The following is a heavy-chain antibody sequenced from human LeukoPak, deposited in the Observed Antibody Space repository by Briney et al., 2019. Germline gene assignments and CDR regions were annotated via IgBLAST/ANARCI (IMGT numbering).Heavy chain of an antibody. D-gene: IGHD3-16*01. J-gene: IGHJ4*02. Sequence: SETLSLTCTVSGGSMTSYYWSWIRQPPGKGLEWIGYIYYSGSTNYNPSLKSRVTISVDTSKNQFSLKLSSVTAADTAVYYCAREARMGLDYWGQGTLVTVSS. CDR1: GGSMTSYY. V-gene: IGHV4-59*01. CDR3: AREARMGLDY. CDR2: IYYSGST.